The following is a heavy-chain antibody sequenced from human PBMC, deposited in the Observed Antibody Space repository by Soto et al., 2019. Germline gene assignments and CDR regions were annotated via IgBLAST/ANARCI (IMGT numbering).Heavy chain of an antibody. CDR3: ARDEDEYLGLNH. Sequence: PSQTLSLTCASSGDSVSSNSAAWNWIRQSPSRGLEWLGRTYYRSKWYNDYTSSVRSRISIDPDTAKNQFSLQLRSVTPEDTAVYYCARDEDEYLGLNHWGQGIPVTVSS. CDR1: GDSVSSNSAA. CDR2: TYYRSKWYN. J-gene: IGHJ5*02. D-gene: IGHD2-2*01. V-gene: IGHV6-1*01.